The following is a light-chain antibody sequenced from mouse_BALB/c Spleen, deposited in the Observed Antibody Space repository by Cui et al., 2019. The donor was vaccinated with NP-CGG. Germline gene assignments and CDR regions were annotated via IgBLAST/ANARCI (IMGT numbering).Light chain of an antibody. CDR2: GTN. J-gene: IGLJ1*01. V-gene: IGLV1*01. CDR1: TGAVTTSNY. CDR3: ALWYSNHWV. Sequence: QAVLSQASARTTSPGETVTLTCRSSTGAVTTSNYANWVQEKPDHLFTGLIGGTNNRAPGVPARFSGSLIGGKAALTITGAQTEDEAIYFCALWYSNHWVFGGGTKLTVL.